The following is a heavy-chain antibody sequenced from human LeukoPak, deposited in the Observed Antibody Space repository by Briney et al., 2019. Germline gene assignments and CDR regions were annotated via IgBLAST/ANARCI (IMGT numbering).Heavy chain of an antibody. CDR1: GFTFSNYA. CDR3: AKGAPITIFGVVIRQDYYYYGMDV. CDR2: ISGSGGST. D-gene: IGHD3-3*01. Sequence: GGSLRLSCAASGFTFSNYAMSWVRQAPGKGLGWVSAISGSGGSTYYADSVKGRFSISRDNSKNTLYLQMNSLRAEDTAVYYCAKGAPITIFGVVIRQDYYYYGMDVWGQGTTVTVSS. J-gene: IGHJ6*02. V-gene: IGHV3-23*01.